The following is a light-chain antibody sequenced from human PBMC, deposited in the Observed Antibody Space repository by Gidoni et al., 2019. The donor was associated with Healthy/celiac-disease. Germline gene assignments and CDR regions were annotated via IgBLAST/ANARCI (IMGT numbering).Light chain of an antibody. Sequence: IQLTLSPSSLSASVGETVTITCQASQCISNYLNWYQQKPGKAPKLLIYDASNLETGVPSRFSGSGSGTDFTFTISSLQPEDIATYYCQQYDNLPLTFGPGTKVEIK. V-gene: IGKV1-33*01. J-gene: IGKJ3*01. CDR2: DAS. CDR3: QQYDNLPLT. CDR1: QCISNY.